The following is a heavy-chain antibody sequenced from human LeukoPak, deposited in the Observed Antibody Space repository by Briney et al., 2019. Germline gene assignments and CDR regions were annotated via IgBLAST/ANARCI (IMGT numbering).Heavy chain of an antibody. CDR3: ARFPYSSSWDFDY. CDR1: GYSFTSYW. J-gene: IGHJ4*02. V-gene: IGHV5-51*01. Sequence: GESLKISCKGPGYSFTSYWIGWVRQMPGKGLEWMGIIYPGDSDTRYSPSFQGQVTISADKSISTAYLQWSSLKASDTAMYYCARFPYSSSWDFDYWGQGTLVTVSS. CDR2: IYPGDSDT. D-gene: IGHD6-13*01.